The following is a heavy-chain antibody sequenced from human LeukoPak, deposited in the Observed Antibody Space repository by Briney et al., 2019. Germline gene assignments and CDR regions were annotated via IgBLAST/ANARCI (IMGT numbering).Heavy chain of an antibody. CDR2: TYYRSKWYN. J-gene: IGHJ5*02. Sequence: SQTLSLTCAISGDSVSSNTATWNWIRQSPSRGLEWLGRTYYRSKWYNDYAVSVKSRITINPDTSKNQFSLQLNSATPEDTAVYYCARNTLDFGTHQRFDPWGQGTLVTVSS. CDR3: ARNTLDFGTHQRFDP. V-gene: IGHV6-1*01. D-gene: IGHD3-10*01. CDR1: GDSVSSNTAT.